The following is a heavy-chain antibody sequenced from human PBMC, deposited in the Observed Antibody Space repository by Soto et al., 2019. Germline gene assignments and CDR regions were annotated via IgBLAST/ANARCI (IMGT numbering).Heavy chain of an antibody. V-gene: IGHV3-9*01. J-gene: IGHJ4*02. CDR2: ITSNSDII. CDR3: ARDSAFVQFDL. CDR1: GFSITGYT. Sequence: EVQLVESGGGVVEPGRSLRLSCAASGFSITGYTMHWVRQLPGKGLEWVSDITSNSDIIAYADSVRGRFTISRDNARNSLYLQMDSLTSEDTALYYCARDSAFVQFDLWGQGTLVSVSS. D-gene: IGHD3-9*01.